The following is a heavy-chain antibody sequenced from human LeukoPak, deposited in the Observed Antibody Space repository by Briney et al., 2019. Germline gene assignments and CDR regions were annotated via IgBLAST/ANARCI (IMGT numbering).Heavy chain of an antibody. CDR2: LSYDGRNK. CDR3: AKDSDSYASDYYFDY. CDR1: GFTFSSCG. J-gene: IGHJ4*02. V-gene: IGHV3-30*18. D-gene: IGHD5-18*01. Sequence: PGGSLRLSCAASGFTFSSCGMHWVRQAPGKGLEWLAVLSYDGRNKYYADSVKGRFTISRDNSKNTLYLQMNSLRAEDTAVYYCAKDSDSYASDYYFDYWGQGTLVTVSS.